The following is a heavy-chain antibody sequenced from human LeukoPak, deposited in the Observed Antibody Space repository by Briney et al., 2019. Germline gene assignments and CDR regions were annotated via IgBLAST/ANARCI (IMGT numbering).Heavy chain of an antibody. CDR3: AREGIRGVEIDY. CDR1: GFTFSSYW. J-gene: IGHJ4*02. Sequence: GGSLRLSCAASGFTFSSYWMYWVRQAPGKGLVWVSRIKSDGSSTRYADSVKGRFTISRDNAKNTLYLQMNSLRAEDTAVYYCAREGIRGVEIDYWGQGTLVTVSS. D-gene: IGHD3-10*01. CDR2: IKSDGSST. V-gene: IGHV3-74*01.